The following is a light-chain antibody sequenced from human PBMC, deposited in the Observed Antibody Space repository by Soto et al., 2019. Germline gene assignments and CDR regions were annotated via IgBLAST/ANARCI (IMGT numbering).Light chain of an antibody. J-gene: IGKJ1*01. CDR2: DAS. CDR3: HQRSSWPRGT. Sequence: EIVLTQSLATLSLSPGERATLSCRASQSVSSYLAWYQQKPGQGPRLLIYDASNRATGVSARFSGSGSGTDFTLTISSLEPEDFAVYYCHQRSSWPRGTFGQGTKVDNK. CDR1: QSVSSY. V-gene: IGKV3-11*01.